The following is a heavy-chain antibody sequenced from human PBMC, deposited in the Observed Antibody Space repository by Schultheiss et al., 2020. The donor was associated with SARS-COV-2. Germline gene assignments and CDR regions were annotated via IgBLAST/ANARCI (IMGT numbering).Heavy chain of an antibody. CDR1: GFTFSSYG. D-gene: IGHD2-15*01. V-gene: IGHV3-33*01. CDR2: IWYDGSNK. J-gene: IGHJ3*02. CDR3: ARDRGVVAATGDAFDI. Sequence: GGSLRLSCAASGFTFSSYGMHWVRQAPGKGLEWVAVIWYDGSNKYYADSVKGRFTISRDNSKNTLYLQMNSLRAEDTAVYYCARDRGVVAATGDAFDIWGQGTMVTVSS.